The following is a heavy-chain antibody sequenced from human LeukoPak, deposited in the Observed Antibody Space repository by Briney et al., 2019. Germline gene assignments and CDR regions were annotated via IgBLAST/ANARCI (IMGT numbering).Heavy chain of an antibody. CDR1: GGSISSYY. J-gene: IGHJ4*02. CDR3: ARDAVAGIDY. CDR2: IYYSGST. D-gene: IGHD6-19*01. Sequence: SETLSLTCTVSGGSISSYYWSWIQQPPGKGLEWIGYIYYSGSTNYNPSLKSRVTISVDTSKNQFSLKLSSATAADTAVYYCARDAVAGIDYWGQGTLVTVSS. V-gene: IGHV4-59*01.